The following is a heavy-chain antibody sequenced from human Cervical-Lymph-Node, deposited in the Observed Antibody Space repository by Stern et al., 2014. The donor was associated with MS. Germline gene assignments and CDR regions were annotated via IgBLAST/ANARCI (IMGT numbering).Heavy chain of an antibody. J-gene: IGHJ3*02. Sequence: QLVQSGAEVKKPGSSVKVSCKASGGTFSSYAITWVRQAPGRGLEWMGEIIPMFATTKYAQKFQGRVTIIADGSTTTAYMELSSLRSEDTAVYYCARRDYYDSSGYYGDAFDIWCQGTMVTVSS. CDR3: ARRDYYDSSGYYGDAFDI. V-gene: IGHV1-69*01. CDR1: GGTFSSYA. CDR2: IIPMFATT. D-gene: IGHD3-22*01.